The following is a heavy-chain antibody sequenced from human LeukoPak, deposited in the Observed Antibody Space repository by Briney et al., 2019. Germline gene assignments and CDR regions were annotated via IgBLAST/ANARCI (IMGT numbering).Heavy chain of an antibody. CDR3: ARDPPSPNQGGGFWSGYSPNYFDY. Sequence: AGGSLRLSCAASGFTFSSYSMNWVRQAPGKGLEWVSSISSSSSYIYYADSVKGRFTISRDNAKNSLYLQMNSLRAEDTAVYYCARDPPSPNQGGGFWSGYSPNYFDYWGQGTLVTVSS. V-gene: IGHV3-21*01. D-gene: IGHD3-3*01. CDR1: GFTFSSYS. CDR2: ISSSSSYI. J-gene: IGHJ4*02.